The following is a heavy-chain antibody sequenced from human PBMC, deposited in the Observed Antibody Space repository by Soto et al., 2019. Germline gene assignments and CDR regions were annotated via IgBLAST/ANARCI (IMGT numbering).Heavy chain of an antibody. V-gene: IGHV4-34*01. D-gene: IGHD3-10*01. Sequence: PSETLSLTCYVYGGSFSGYIWTWIRQTPGKGLQWIGQINHSGSANYNPSLKSRVTISVDTSKNQFSLKLSSVTAADTAVYYCARHRPYGSGSSTPPNWFDYWGQGTPVTVSS. J-gene: IGHJ5*01. CDR1: GGSFSGYI. CDR3: ARHRPYGSGSSTPPNWFDY. CDR2: INHSGSA.